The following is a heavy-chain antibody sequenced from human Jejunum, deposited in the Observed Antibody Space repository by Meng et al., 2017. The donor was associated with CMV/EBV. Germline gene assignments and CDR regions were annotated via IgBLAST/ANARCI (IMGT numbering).Heavy chain of an antibody. D-gene: IGHD5-12*01. CDR2: INPSGGSS. J-gene: IGHJ4*02. Sequence: QVQLVQSGAEVKKPXASGRVSCXAPGYTFNTYYMHWVRQAPGQGLEWMGVINPSGGSSIYAQRFQGRVTMTSDTSTTTVYMDLSSLRSEDTAVYYCARGPSTINVEKGDWIDSWGQGTLVTVSS. V-gene: IGHV1-46*02. CDR1: GYTFNTYY. CDR3: ARGPSTINVEKGDWIDS.